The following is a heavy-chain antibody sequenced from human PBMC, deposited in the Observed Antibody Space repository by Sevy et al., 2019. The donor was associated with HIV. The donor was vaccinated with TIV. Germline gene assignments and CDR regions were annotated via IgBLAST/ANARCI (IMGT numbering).Heavy chain of an antibody. Sequence: GGSLRLSCAASGFTFSTYAMTWVRQAPGKGLEWFSVISASAGSTYYSDSVKGRFTISRDNSKNTLYLQMNSLRAEDTAVYYCAKDRVSGTYYTGDFDYWGQGTLVTVSS. CDR2: ISASAGST. J-gene: IGHJ4*02. CDR3: AKDRVSGTYYTGDFDY. D-gene: IGHD3-10*01. CDR1: GFTFSTYA. V-gene: IGHV3-23*01.